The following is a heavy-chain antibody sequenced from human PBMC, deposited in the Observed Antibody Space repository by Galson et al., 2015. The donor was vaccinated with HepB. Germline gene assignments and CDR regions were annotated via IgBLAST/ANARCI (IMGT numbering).Heavy chain of an antibody. V-gene: IGHV3-73*01. CDR2: IRSKANSYAT. CDR1: GFTFSGSA. J-gene: IGHJ6*02. Sequence: SLRLSCAASGFTFSGSAMHWVRQASGKGLEWVGRIRSKANSYATAYAASVKGRFTISRDDSKSTAYLQMNSLKTEDTAVYYCTSRAILSYNYGMDVWGQGTTVTVSS. CDR3: TSRAILSYNYGMDV. D-gene: IGHD3-9*01.